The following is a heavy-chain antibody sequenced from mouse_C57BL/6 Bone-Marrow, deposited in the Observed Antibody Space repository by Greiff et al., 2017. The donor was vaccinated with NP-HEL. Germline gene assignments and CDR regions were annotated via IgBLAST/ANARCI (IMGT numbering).Heavy chain of an antibody. CDR2: ISNGGGST. CDR3: ARHNGYPYFDV. D-gene: IGHD2-2*01. Sequence: EVQLVESGGGLVQPGGSLKLSCAASGFTFSDYYMYWVRQTPEKRLEWVAYISNGGGSTYYPDTVKGRFTISRDNAKNTLYLQMSRLKSEDTAMYYCARHNGYPYFDVWGTGTTVTVSS. J-gene: IGHJ1*03. V-gene: IGHV5-12*01. CDR1: GFTFSDYY.